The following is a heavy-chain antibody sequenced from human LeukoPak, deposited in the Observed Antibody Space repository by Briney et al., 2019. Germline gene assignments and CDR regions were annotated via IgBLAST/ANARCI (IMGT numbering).Heavy chain of an antibody. J-gene: IGHJ4*02. D-gene: IGHD5-18*01. CDR2: IKDDGNQK. Sequence: GGSLRLSCEVSGFTFSRHWMTWVRQAPGKGLEWVASIKDDGNQKIYVDSVKGRFTISRHNVKNSLSLQMNSLRGEDSAVYYCARDGYLAGLDYWGQGTLVTVSS. CDR1: GFTFSRHW. CDR3: ARDGYLAGLDY. V-gene: IGHV3-7*01.